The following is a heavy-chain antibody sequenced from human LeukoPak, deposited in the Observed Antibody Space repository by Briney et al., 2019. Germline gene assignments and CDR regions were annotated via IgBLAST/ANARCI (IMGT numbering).Heavy chain of an antibody. Sequence: ASVKVSCKASGGTFSSYAISWVRQAPGQGLEWMGGIIPIFGTANYAQKFQGRVTITTDESTSTAYMELSSLRSEDTAVYYCARGRVEMATITQPYFDYWGQGTLVTVSS. CDR3: ARGRVEMATITQPYFDY. D-gene: IGHD5-24*01. V-gene: IGHV1-69*05. CDR2: IIPIFGTA. CDR1: GGTFSSYA. J-gene: IGHJ4*02.